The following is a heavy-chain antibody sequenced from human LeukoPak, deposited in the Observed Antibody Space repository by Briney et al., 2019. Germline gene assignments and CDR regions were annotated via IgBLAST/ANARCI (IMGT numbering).Heavy chain of an antibody. CDR3: ASPSWHYYDSSGYFPFDY. D-gene: IGHD3-22*01. J-gene: IGHJ4*02. CDR1: GYTFTSYA. CDR2: INAGNGNT. Sequence: ASVKVSCKASGYTFTSYAMHWVRQAPGQRLEWMGWINAGNGNTKYSQKFQGRVTITTDESTSTAYMELSSLRSEDTAVYYCASPSWHYYDSSGYFPFDYWGQGTLVTVSS. V-gene: IGHV1-3*01.